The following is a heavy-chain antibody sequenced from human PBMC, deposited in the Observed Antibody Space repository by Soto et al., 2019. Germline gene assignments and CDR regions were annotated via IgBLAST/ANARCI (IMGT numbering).Heavy chain of an antibody. Sequence: SETLSLTCTVSGGSIRSYYWICIRQPPGKGLEWIGYIYYSGSTNYNPSLKSRVTISVDASKNQFSLKLSSVTAADTAVYYCARVYAYYFDFWGQGTLVTVSS. CDR2: IYYSGST. V-gene: IGHV4-59*01. D-gene: IGHD2-8*01. CDR3: ARVYAYYFDF. J-gene: IGHJ4*02. CDR1: GGSIRSYY.